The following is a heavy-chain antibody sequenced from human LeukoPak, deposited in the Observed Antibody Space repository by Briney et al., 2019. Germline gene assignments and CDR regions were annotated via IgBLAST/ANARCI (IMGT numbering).Heavy chain of an antibody. J-gene: IGHJ3*02. V-gene: IGHV1-2*02. Sequence: ASVKVSCKASGYTFADYYLHWVRQAPGQGLEWMGCIDPDSGGTNYAQKFQGRGTMTRDTSISTAYMELSRLRSDDTAVYYCAREYYDSSGRKHAFENWGQGTMVTVSS. D-gene: IGHD3-22*01. CDR1: GYTFADYY. CDR2: IDPDSGGT. CDR3: AREYYDSSGRKHAFEN.